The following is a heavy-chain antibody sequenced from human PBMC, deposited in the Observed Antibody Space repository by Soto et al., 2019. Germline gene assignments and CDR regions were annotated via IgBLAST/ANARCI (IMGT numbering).Heavy chain of an antibody. CDR2: ISGSGGST. CDR3: AKRYYYDSSGYYWAPCDY. V-gene: IGHV3-23*01. Sequence: GGSLRLSCAASGFTFSSYAMSWVRQAPGEGLEWVSAISGSGGSTYYADSVKGRFTISRDNSKNTLYLQMNSLRAEDTAVYYCAKRYYYDSSGYYWAPCDYWGQGTLVTVS. J-gene: IGHJ4*02. CDR1: GFTFSSYA. D-gene: IGHD3-22*01.